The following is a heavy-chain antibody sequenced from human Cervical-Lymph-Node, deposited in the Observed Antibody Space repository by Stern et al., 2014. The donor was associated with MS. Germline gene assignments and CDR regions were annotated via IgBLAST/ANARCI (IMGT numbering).Heavy chain of an antibody. CDR3: AREKGYYYDSSGYSSPTHSDV. J-gene: IGHJ6*02. CDR1: GGSISSGGYY. V-gene: IGHV4-31*03. D-gene: IGHD3-22*01. CDR2: IYYSGST. Sequence: QLQLQESGPGLVQPSQTLSLTCTVSGGSISSGGYYWSWIRPHPGKGLEWIGYIYYSGSTYYNPSLKSRVTISVDTSKNQFSLKLSSVTAADTAVYYCAREKGYYYDSSGYSSPTHSDVWGQGTTVTVSS.